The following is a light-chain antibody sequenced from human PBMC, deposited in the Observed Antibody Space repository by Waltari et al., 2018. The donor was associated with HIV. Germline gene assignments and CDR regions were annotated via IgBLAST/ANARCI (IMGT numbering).Light chain of an antibody. Sequence: DIQMTQSPSSLSASVGDTVTITCRASQSVDVYVNCYPHKPGKAPKLLIFASSSLQSGVPSRFSGSRSGTDFSLTITGLQPEDFATYFCQQSDDTPYTFGQGTKLEIK. J-gene: IGKJ2*01. CDR3: QQSDDTPYT. CDR2: ASS. CDR1: QSVDVY. V-gene: IGKV1-39*01.